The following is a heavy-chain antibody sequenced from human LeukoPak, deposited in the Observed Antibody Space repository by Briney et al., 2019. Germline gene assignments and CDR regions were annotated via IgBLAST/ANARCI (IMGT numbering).Heavy chain of an antibody. Sequence: GRSLRLSCAASGFTFSSYAMSWVRQAPGKGLEWVSGIRSSGGKTYYADSVKGRFTISRDNSNNTLYLQMNSPRAEDTAVYYCARHSRGGWCFFDYWGLGTLVTVSS. CDR2: IRSSGGKT. J-gene: IGHJ4*02. V-gene: IGHV3-23*01. D-gene: IGHD2-8*02. CDR1: GFTFSSYA. CDR3: ARHSRGGWCFFDY.